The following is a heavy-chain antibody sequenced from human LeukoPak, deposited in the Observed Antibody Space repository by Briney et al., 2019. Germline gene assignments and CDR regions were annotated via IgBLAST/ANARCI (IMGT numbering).Heavy chain of an antibody. CDR3: AREAVVVITSSYYFDY. D-gene: IGHD3-22*01. V-gene: IGHV3-66*01. CDR2: IYSGGST. CDR1: GFTVSSNY. J-gene: IGHJ4*02. Sequence: GGSLRLSCAASGFTVSSNYMSWVRQAPGKGLEWVSVIYSGGSTYYADSVKGRFTISRDNSKNTLYLQMNSLRAEDTAVYYCAREAVVVITSSYYFDYWGQGTLVTVSS.